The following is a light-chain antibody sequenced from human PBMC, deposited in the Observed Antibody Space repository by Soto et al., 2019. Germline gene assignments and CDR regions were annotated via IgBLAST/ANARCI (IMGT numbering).Light chain of an antibody. CDR1: SSDVGAYNY. Sequence: QSALTQPPAASGSPGQSVTISCTGTSSDVGAYNYVSWYQQHPGKAPKLNIYEVNERPSGVPDRFSGSKSGNTASLTVSGLQADDEADYFCSSYAGSHNVVFGGGTKLTVL. CDR3: SSYAGSHNVV. CDR2: EVN. V-gene: IGLV2-8*01. J-gene: IGLJ2*01.